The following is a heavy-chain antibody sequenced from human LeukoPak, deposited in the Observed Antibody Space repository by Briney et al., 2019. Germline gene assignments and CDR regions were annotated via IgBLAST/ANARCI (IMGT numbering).Heavy chain of an antibody. CDR1: GFTFSSYA. D-gene: IGHD3-9*01. Sequence: GGSLRLSCAASGFTFSSYAMHWVRQAPGKGLEWVAVISYDGSNKYYADSVKGRFTISRDNTKNTLYLQMNTLRAQDTSVYYCARRPYYDILTGYSDDWGQGTLVTVSS. CDR3: ARRPYYDILTGYSDD. V-gene: IGHV3-30*04. J-gene: IGHJ4*02. CDR2: ISYDGSNK.